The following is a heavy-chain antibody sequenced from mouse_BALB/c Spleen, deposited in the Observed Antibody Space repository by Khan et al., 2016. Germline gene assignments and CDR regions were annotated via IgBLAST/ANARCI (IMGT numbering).Heavy chain of an antibody. CDR3: AREEVRRVYYYAMDY. J-gene: IGHJ4*01. Sequence: QVQLQPSGAELAKPGASVKMSCKASGYTFTSYWMHWVKQRPGQGLEWIGYINPSTGYTEYNQKFKDKATLTADKSSSTAYMQLSSLTSEDSAVYYCAREEVRRVYYYAMDYWGQGTSVTVSS. D-gene: IGHD2-14*01. CDR2: INPSTGYT. CDR1: GYTFTSYW. V-gene: IGHV1-7*01.